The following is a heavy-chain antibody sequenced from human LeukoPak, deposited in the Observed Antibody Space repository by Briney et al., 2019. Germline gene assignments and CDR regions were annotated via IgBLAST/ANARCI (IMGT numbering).Heavy chain of an antibody. D-gene: IGHD1-26*01. V-gene: IGHV4-59*01. J-gene: IGHJ6*02. CDR1: GGSISSYY. CDR3: ARAGSTYSGSYYYGMDV. CDR2: IYYSGST. Sequence: SETLSLTCTVSGGSISSYYWSWLRQPPGKGLEWIGYIYYSGSTNYNPSLKSRVTISVDTYKTQFSLKLSSVTAADTAVYYCARAGSTYSGSYYYGMDVWGQGTTVTVSS.